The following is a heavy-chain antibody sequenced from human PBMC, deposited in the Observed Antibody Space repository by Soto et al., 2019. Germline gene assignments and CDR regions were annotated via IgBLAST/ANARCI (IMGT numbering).Heavy chain of an antibody. CDR2: IIPIFGTA. D-gene: IGHD1-26*01. J-gene: IGHJ3*02. Sequence: QVQLVQSGAEVKKPGSSVKVSCKASGGTFSSYAISWVRQAPGQGLEWMGGIIPIFGTANYAQKFQGRVTIIADESTSTDYMELSILRCEDTAVYYFARGVGADAFAIWGQGTMVTVSS. CDR3: ARGVGADAFAI. CDR1: GGTFSSYA. V-gene: IGHV1-69*12.